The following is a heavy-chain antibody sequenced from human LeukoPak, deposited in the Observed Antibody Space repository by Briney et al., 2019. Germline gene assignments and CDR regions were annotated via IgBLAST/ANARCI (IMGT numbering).Heavy chain of an antibody. CDR2: INHSGST. CDR1: GGSFSGYY. CDR3: ARGYLGSTPFDY. D-gene: IGHD2-15*01. Sequence: SETLSLTCAVYGGSFSGYYWSWIRQPPGKGLEWIGEINHSGSTNYNPSLKSRVTISVDTSKNQFSLKLSSVTAADMAVYYCARGYLGSTPFDYWGQGTLVTVSS. V-gene: IGHV4-34*01. J-gene: IGHJ4*02.